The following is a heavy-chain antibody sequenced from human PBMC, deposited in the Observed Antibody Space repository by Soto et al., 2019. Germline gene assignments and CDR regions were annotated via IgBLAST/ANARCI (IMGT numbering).Heavy chain of an antibody. Sequence: SETLSLTCAVSGFSISSGCYSWGWIRQPPGKGLEWIGYIYYSGSTNYNPSLKSRVTISRDNAKDSLYLQMNGLNADDTAVYYCATLLGSVTTFDSWGQGTLVTVSS. J-gene: IGHJ5*01. D-gene: IGHD1-1*01. V-gene: IGHV4-61*05. CDR2: IYYSGST. CDR1: GFSISSGCYS. CDR3: ATLLGSVTTFDS.